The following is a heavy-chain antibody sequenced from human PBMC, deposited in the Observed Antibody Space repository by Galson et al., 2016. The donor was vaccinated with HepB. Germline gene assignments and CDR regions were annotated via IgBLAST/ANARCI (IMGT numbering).Heavy chain of an antibody. CDR2: LSSNSDYI. Sequence: SLRLSCAASGFAFTNYNMNWVRQAPGKGLEWVSSLSSNSDYIEYADSVRGRFTISRDNAKNALYLQLSSLRVEDTAVYYCAKDVYNNWDFFYYGMDVWGRGTTATVSS. D-gene: IGHD4-11*01. CDR1: GFAFTNYN. CDR3: AKDVYNNWDFFYYGMDV. V-gene: IGHV3-21*01. J-gene: IGHJ6*02.